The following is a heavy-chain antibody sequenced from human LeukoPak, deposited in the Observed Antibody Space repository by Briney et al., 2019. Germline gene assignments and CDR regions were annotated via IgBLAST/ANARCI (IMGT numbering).Heavy chain of an antibody. Sequence: GGSLRLSCAASGFTVSSTYMSWVRQAPGKGLEWVANIKQDGGEKYYLDSVKGRFTVSRGNAKNSLYLQMNSLRAEDTAVYYCARVGARQILEYWGQGTLVTVSS. J-gene: IGHJ4*02. CDR3: ARVGARQILEY. D-gene: IGHD4-17*01. CDR2: IKQDGGEK. V-gene: IGHV3-7*01. CDR1: GFTVSSTY.